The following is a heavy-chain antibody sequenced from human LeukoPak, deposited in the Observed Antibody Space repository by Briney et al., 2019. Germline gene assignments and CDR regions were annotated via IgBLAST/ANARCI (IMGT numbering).Heavy chain of an antibody. Sequence: SETLSLTCTVSGGSISSRSYYWGWIRQPPGKGLEWIGSRYYSGSTFYNPSLKSRITISADTSKNQFSLKLSSVTAADTAVYYCARHVRDSSGYYRGWYFDLWGRGTLVTVSA. J-gene: IGHJ2*01. V-gene: IGHV4-39*01. CDR1: GGSISSRSYY. D-gene: IGHD3-22*01. CDR2: RYYSGST. CDR3: ARHVRDSSGYYRGWYFDL.